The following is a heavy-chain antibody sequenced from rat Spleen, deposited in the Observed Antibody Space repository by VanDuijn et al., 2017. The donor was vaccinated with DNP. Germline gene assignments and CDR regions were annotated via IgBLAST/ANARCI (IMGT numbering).Heavy chain of an antibody. CDR2: ISYEGSRT. Sequence: EVQLVESGGGLVQPGRSMKLFCAASGFTFSDYYMAWVRQAPKKGLEWVASISYEGSRTYYGDSVKGRFTISRDNAKSTLYLQMNSLRSEDTATYYCARGHGDYWGQGVMVTVSS. J-gene: IGHJ2*01. CDR1: GFTFSDYY. D-gene: IGHD4-1*01. V-gene: IGHV5-22*01. CDR3: ARGHGDY.